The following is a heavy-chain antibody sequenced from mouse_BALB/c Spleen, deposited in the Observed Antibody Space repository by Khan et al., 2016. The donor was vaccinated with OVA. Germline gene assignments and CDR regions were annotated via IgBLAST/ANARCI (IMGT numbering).Heavy chain of an antibody. V-gene: IGHV1-87*01. CDR1: GYSFTSYW. CDR3: ARRRCGNWYFDF. J-gene: IGHJ1*01. Sequence: QMQLEESGAELARPGASVKLSCKASGYSFTSYWMQWVKQRPGQGLEWIGAIYPGDGDTRYTQKFKGKATLTADNSSSTAYMQLSSLASEDSAIYYCARRRCGNWYFDFWGAGTTVTVSS. D-gene: IGHD1-1*02. CDR2: IYPGDGDT.